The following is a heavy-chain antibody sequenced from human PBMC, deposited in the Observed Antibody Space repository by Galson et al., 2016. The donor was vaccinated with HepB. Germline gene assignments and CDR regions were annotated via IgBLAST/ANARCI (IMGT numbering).Heavy chain of an antibody. V-gene: IGHV5-10-1*01. CDR3: ARHCSGGSCYHPDY. J-gene: IGHJ4*02. D-gene: IGHD2-15*01. CDR1: GSSFTSYW. Sequence: QSGAEVKKPGESLRISCKTSGSSFTSYWISWVRQMPGNGLEWMGRIDPSGSYTKYSPSFRGHVTISVDKSTSTAYLEFTSLKSSDNAMYYCARHCSGGSCYHPDYWGRGTLVTVSS. CDR2: IDPSGSYT.